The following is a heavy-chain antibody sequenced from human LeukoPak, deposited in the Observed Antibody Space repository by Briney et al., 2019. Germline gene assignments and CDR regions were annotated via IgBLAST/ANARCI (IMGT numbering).Heavy chain of an antibody. CDR2: ISTGDTYI. Sequence: GGSLRLSCAASGFTFSSYAMSWVRQAPGKGLEWVSSISTGDTYIYYADSVKGRFTISRDNSKNTLYLQMNSLRAEDTAVYYCARDGTIDAFDIWGQGTMVTVSS. V-gene: IGHV3-21*01. CDR1: GFTFSSYA. D-gene: IGHD1-26*01. J-gene: IGHJ3*02. CDR3: ARDGTIDAFDI.